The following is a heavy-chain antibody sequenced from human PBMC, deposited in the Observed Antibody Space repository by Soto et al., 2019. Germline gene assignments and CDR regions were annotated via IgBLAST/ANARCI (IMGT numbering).Heavy chain of an antibody. Sequence: ASVKASCKASGYTFTTYVMHWVRQAPGQRLEWMGWLNAGNDNTEYSQKLQGRVTITRDTSASTVYMELSSLSSEDTAVYYCARVGQNYYGMDVWGQGTTVTVSS. CDR1: GYTFTTYV. J-gene: IGHJ6*02. D-gene: IGHD3-3*01. CDR3: ARVGQNYYGMDV. V-gene: IGHV1-3*01. CDR2: LNAGNDNT.